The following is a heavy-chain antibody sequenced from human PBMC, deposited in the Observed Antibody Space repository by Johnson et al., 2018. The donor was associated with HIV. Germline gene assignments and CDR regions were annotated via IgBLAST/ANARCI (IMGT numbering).Heavy chain of an antibody. Sequence: HVQLVESGGGVVQPGMSLRLSCAASGFTFSSYGMHWVRQAPGKGLEWVAVIWYDGSNKYYADSVKGRFTISRDNSKNTLYLQMNSLRAEDTAVYYCAKDGGYSYVLDAFDIWGQGTMVTVSS. CDR1: GFTFSSYG. J-gene: IGHJ3*02. CDR3: AKDGGYSYVLDAFDI. CDR2: IWYDGSNK. V-gene: IGHV3-33*06. D-gene: IGHD5-18*01.